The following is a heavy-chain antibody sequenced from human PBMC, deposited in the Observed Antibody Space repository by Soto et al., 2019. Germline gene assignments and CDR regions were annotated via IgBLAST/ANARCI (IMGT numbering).Heavy chain of an antibody. CDR2: ISSTTNYI. V-gene: IGHV3-21*04. D-gene: IGHD6-19*01. J-gene: IGHJ4*02. Sequence: PGGSLRLSCAASGFTFTRYSMNWVRQAPGKGLEWVSSISSTTNYIYYGDSMKGRFTISRDNSKNTLYLQMNSLRAEDTAVYYCAKDQGAVAGTFDYWGQGTLVTVSS. CDR1: GFTFTRYS. CDR3: AKDQGAVAGTFDY.